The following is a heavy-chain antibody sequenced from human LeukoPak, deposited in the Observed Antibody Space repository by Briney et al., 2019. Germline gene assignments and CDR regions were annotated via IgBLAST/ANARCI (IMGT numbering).Heavy chain of an antibody. CDR3: ARDVSHRLFYDSSGYYILFDY. Sequence: VKVSCKASGYTFTGYYMHWVRQAPGQGLEWMGWISANNGNANYAQKLQGRVTMTRDTSTSTAYMELRSLRSDDTAVYYCARDVSHRLFYDSSGYYILFDYWGQGTLVTVSS. CDR1: GYTFTGYY. CDR2: ISANNGNA. D-gene: IGHD3-22*01. V-gene: IGHV1-18*04. J-gene: IGHJ4*02.